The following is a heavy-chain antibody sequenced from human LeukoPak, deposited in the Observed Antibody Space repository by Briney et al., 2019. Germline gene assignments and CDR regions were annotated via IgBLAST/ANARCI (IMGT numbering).Heavy chain of an antibody. D-gene: IGHD3-10*01. V-gene: IGHV4-59*01. Sequence: SETLSLTCTVSGGSISTYYWSWMRQPPGRGLEWIGYIYYSGSTNHNPSLQSRVTISVDTSKIQFSLKLNSVTAADTAVYYCARGGVPGGFYGSFDYWGQGTLVSVSS. CDR3: ARGGVPGGFYGSFDY. CDR2: IYYSGST. CDR1: GGSISTYY. J-gene: IGHJ4*02.